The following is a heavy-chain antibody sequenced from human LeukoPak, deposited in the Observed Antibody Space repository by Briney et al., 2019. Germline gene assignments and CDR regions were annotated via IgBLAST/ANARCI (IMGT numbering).Heavy chain of an antibody. D-gene: IGHD3-10*01. J-gene: IGHJ4*02. V-gene: IGHV3-48*01. CDR2: ISSSSSTI. Sequence: GRSLRLSCAASGFTFSSYSMNWVRQAPGKGLEWVSYISSSSSTIYYADSVKGRFTISRDNAKNSLYLQMNSLRAEDTAVYYCARDLGALLWFGELPEYFDYWGQGTLVTVSS. CDR1: GFTFSSYS. CDR3: ARDLGALLWFGELPEYFDY.